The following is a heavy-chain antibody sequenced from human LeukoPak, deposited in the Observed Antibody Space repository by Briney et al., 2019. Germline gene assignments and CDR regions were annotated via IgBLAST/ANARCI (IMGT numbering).Heavy chain of an antibody. CDR1: GYTFTGYY. J-gene: IGHJ4*02. CDR2: INPNSGGT. Sequence: ASLKVSCKPSGYTFTGYYMHWVRQAPGQGLEWMGRINPNSGGTNYAQKFEGRVTMTRDTSISTAYMELRRLTSDDTPVYYCTRDTVQLLWVYWGPGTLVTVSS. V-gene: IGHV1-2*06. D-gene: IGHD2-2*01. CDR3: TRDTVQLLWVY.